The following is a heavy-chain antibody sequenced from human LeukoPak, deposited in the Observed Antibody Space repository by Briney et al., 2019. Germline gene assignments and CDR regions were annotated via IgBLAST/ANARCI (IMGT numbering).Heavy chain of an antibody. D-gene: IGHD4-17*01. CDR1: GFTFSSYE. J-gene: IGHJ4*02. CDR3: ARVSPNTVTTLQYFDY. V-gene: IGHV3-48*03. Sequence: HAGGSLRLSCAASGFTFSSYELNWVRQAPGKGLEWVSYISSSGSTIKYADSVKGRFTISRGSAKNSLYLQTNSLRAEDTAVYYCARVSPNTVTTLQYFDYWGQGTLVTVSS. CDR2: ISSSGSTI.